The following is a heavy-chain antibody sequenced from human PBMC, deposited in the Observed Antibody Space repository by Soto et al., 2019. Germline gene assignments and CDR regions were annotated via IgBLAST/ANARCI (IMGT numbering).Heavy chain of an antibody. CDR1: GGSISSSSYY. D-gene: IGHD2-15*01. Sequence: QLQLQESGPGLVKPSETLSLTCTVSGGSISSSSYYWGWIRQPPGKGLEWIGSIYYSGSTYYNPSLKSRVTISVDTSKNQFSLKLSSVTAADTAVYYCARRRGYCSGGSCNNFDYWGQGTLVTVSS. CDR2: IYYSGST. CDR3: ARRRGYCSGGSCNNFDY. J-gene: IGHJ4*02. V-gene: IGHV4-39*01.